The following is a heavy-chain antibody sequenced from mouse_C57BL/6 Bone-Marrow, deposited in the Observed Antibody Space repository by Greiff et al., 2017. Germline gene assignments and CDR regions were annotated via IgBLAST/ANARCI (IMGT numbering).Heavy chain of an antibody. CDR3: AYYGSSSFDY. Sequence: EVKLVESGGGLVKPGGSLKLSCAASGFTFSSYAMSWVRQTPEKRLEWVATISDGGSYTYYPDNVKGRFTISRDNAKNNLYLQMSHLKSEDTAMYYCAYYGSSSFDYWGQGTTLTVSS. CDR1: GFTFSSYA. J-gene: IGHJ2*01. CDR2: ISDGGSYT. V-gene: IGHV5-4*03. D-gene: IGHD1-1*01.